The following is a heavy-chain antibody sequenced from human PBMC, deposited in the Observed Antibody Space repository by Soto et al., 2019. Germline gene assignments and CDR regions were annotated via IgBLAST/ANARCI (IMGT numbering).Heavy chain of an antibody. Sequence: QVQLQESGPGLVKPSETLSLTCTVSGGSVSSSLYYWSWIRQPPGKGLESIGYIYYTGSTNYNPSLQSRITISVEPSKTPFSLELSSVTAAGTAVYSCAWIDYRGFYPPSPFVDDYWGQGTLVPVSS. CDR1: GGSVSSSLYY. V-gene: IGHV4-61*01. J-gene: IGHJ4*02. CDR3: AWIDYRGFYPPSPFVDDY. D-gene: IGHD3-22*01. CDR2: IYYTGST.